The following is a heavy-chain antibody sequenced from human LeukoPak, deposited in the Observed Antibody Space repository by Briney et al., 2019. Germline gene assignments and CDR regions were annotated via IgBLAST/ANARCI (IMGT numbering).Heavy chain of an antibody. V-gene: IGHV4-34*01. CDR1: GGSFSGHY. CDR3: ARARDYDILTGYGGFYYFDY. D-gene: IGHD3-9*01. CDR2: INHSGST. Sequence: SETLSLTCAVSGGSFSGHYWNWIRQPPGKGLEWIGEINHSGSTNYNPSLKSRVTISVDTSKNQFSLKLSSVTAADTAVYYCARARDYDILTGYGGFYYFDYWGQGTLVTVSS. J-gene: IGHJ4*02.